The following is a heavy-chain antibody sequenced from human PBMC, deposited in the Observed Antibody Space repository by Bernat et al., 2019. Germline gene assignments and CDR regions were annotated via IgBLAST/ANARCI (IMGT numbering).Heavy chain of an antibody. D-gene: IGHD6-19*01. Sequence: QVQLVESGGGVVQPGRSLRLSCAASGFTFSSYGMHWVRQAPGKGLEWVAVIWYDGSNKYYADSVKGRFTISRDNSKNTLYLQMNSLRAEDTAVYYCARGGPYWRWLGSDAFDIWGQGTMVTVSS. CDR1: GFTFSSYG. CDR2: IWYDGSNK. V-gene: IGHV3-33*01. CDR3: ARGGPYWRWLGSDAFDI. J-gene: IGHJ3*02.